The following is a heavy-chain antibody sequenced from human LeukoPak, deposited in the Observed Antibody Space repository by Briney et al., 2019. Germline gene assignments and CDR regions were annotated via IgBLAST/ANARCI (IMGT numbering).Heavy chain of an antibody. Sequence: GGSLRLSCAASGFTFSSYAMSWVRQAPGKGLEWVAVISYDGSNKYYADSVKGRFTISRDNSKNTLYLQMNSLRAEDTAVYYCAKAGRDIDYWGQGTLITVSS. CDR2: ISYDGSNK. J-gene: IGHJ4*02. V-gene: IGHV3-30*04. CDR1: GFTFSSYA. CDR3: AKAGRDIDY.